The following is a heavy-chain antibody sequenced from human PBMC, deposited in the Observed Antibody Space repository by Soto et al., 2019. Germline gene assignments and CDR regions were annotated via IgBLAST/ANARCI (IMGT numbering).Heavy chain of an antibody. Sequence: PSETLSLTCTVSGGSISSGGYYWSWIRQHPGKGLEWIGYIYYSGSTYYNPSLKSRVTISVDTSKNQFSLKLSSVTAADTAVYYCARAYNWNYLEWFDPWGQGTLVTVSS. V-gene: IGHV4-31*03. CDR1: GGSISSGGYY. J-gene: IGHJ5*02. CDR2: IYYSGST. CDR3: ARAYNWNYLEWFDP. D-gene: IGHD1-7*01.